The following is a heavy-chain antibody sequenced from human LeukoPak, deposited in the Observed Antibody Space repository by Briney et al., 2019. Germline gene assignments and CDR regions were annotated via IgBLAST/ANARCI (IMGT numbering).Heavy chain of an antibody. D-gene: IGHD3-10*01. V-gene: IGHV4-31*03. CDR1: GGSISSGGYY. CDR2: IYYSGST. CDR3: ARGHGSGYVEDWFDP. Sequence: SQTLSLTCTVSGGSISSGGYYWSWIRQHPGKGLEWIGYIYYSGSTYYNPSLKGRVTISVDASKNQFSLKLSSVTVADTAVYYCARGHGSGYVEDWFDPWGQGTLVTVSS. J-gene: IGHJ5*02.